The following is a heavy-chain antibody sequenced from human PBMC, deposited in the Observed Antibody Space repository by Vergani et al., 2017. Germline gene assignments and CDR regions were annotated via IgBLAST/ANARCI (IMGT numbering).Heavy chain of an antibody. CDR3: ARENDGGNYFSIADFEY. Sequence: QVQLVQSGAEVKKPGASVKVSCKASGYTFTSYYMHWVRQAPGQGLEWMGIINPSGGSTSYAQKIQGRVTMTRETSTRTVYMELSSLRSEETAGYYCARENDGGNYFSIADFEYWGQGRLGTVSS. CDR1: GYTFTSYY. D-gene: IGHD4-23*01. J-gene: IGHJ4*02. CDR2: INPSGGST. V-gene: IGHV1-46*03.